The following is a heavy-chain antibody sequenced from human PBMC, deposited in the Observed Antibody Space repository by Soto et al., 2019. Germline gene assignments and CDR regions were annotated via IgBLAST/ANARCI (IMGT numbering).Heavy chain of an antibody. J-gene: IGHJ4*02. Sequence: QVQLVQSGAEVKKPGASVKVSCKASGYTFTSHDINWVRQATGQGLEWMGWMNPNSGNTGYAQKFRGRVTMTRNTSISTAYMERSSLRSEDTAVYYCARWDYGDYARFDYWGQGTLVTVSS. CDR1: GYTFTSHD. D-gene: IGHD4-17*01. V-gene: IGHV1-8*01. CDR3: ARWDYGDYARFDY. CDR2: MNPNSGNT.